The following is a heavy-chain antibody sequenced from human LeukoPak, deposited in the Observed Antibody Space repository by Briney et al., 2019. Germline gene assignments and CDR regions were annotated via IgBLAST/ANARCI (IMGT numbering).Heavy chain of an antibody. V-gene: IGHV1-69*05. CDR3: ARELTRRFQNYYMDV. CDR1: GGTFSSYA. J-gene: IGHJ6*03. CDR2: IIPIFGTA. Sequence: ASVKVSCKASGGTFSSYAISWVRQAPGQGLEWMRRIIPIFGTANYAQKFQGRVTITTDESTSTAYMELSSLRSEDTAVYYCARELTRRFQNYYMDVWGKGTTLTVSS. D-gene: IGHD4-11*01.